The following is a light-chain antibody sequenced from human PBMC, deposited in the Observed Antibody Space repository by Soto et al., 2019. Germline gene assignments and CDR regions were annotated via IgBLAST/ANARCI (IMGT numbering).Light chain of an antibody. Sequence: DIVMTQSPDSLAVSLGERVTIYCKSSQSVLYSSNNKNYLAWYQQKSGQPPNLLISWASTRDSGVPDRFNASGSGTDFTLTISSLQAEDVAVYYCQQSYTTPFTFGQGTKLEI. V-gene: IGKV4-1*01. CDR3: QQSYTTPFT. CDR1: QSVLYSSNNKNY. CDR2: WAS. J-gene: IGKJ2*01.